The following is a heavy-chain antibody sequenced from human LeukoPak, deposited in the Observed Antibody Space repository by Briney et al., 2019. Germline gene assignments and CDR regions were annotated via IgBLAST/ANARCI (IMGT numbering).Heavy chain of an antibody. D-gene: IGHD3-10*01. V-gene: IGHV3-23*01. CDR2: ISGSGGAS. CDR1: GFTFSSFA. CDR3: AKNYGSGTYYNYFDS. J-gene: IGHJ4*02. Sequence: GSLRLSCAASGFTFSSFAMSWVRRAPGKGLEWVSSISGSGGASYYADSVRGRFTISRDNSESTLYLQINSLRAEDTAVFYCAKNYGSGTYYNYFDSWGQGTLVTVSS.